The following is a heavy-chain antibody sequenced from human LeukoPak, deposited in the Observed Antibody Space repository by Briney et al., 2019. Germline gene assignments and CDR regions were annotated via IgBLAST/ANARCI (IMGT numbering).Heavy chain of an antibody. CDR1: GFTFSSYS. V-gene: IGHV3-21*01. J-gene: IGHJ4*02. CDR2: IISSSSYI. D-gene: IGHD3-3*01. CDR3: ARDSSLRFLEWLLGYFDY. Sequence: PGGSLRLSCAASGFTFSSYSMNWVRQAPGKGLEWVASIISSSSYIYYADSVKGRFTISRDNAKNSLYLQMNSLRAEDTAVYYCARDSSLRFLEWLLGYFDYWGQGTLVTVSS.